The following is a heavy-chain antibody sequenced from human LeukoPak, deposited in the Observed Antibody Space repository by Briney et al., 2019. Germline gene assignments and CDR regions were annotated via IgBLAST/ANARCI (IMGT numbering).Heavy chain of an antibody. Sequence: SETLSLTCTVSGXSISSYYWSWIRQPPGKGLEWIGYISYSGSSNYNPSLKTRVTISIDASKNQFSLKLTSVTAADTAVYYCASHGVVTANFDYWGQGSLVTVSS. J-gene: IGHJ4*02. CDR2: ISYSGSS. CDR3: ASHGVVTANFDY. D-gene: IGHD2-21*02. CDR1: GXSISSYY. V-gene: IGHV4-59*01.